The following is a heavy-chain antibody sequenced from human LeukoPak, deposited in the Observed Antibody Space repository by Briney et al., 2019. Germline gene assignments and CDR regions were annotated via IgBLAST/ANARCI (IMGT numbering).Heavy chain of an antibody. V-gene: IGHV4-59*08. CDR3: ARQRDYADYLDAFDV. CDR2: IYHSGTT. CDR1: GGSIGSYY. J-gene: IGHJ3*01. D-gene: IGHD4-17*01. Sequence: SETLSLTCTVSGGSIGSYYWGWIRQPPGKGLECIGYIYHSGTTNCNPSLKSRVTISADTSKNQFYLKLTSVTAADTAIYYCARQRDYADYLDAFDVWGQGTMVTVSS.